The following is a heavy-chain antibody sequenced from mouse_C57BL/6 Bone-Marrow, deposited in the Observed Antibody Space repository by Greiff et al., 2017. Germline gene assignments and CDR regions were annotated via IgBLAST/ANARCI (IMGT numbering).Heavy chain of an antibody. V-gene: IGHV1-82*01. J-gene: IGHJ1*03. Sequence: VMLVESGPELVKPGASVKISCKASGYAFSSSWMNWVKQRPGKGLEWIGRIYPGDGDTNYNGKFKGKATLTAAKSSSTAYMQLSSLTSEDSAVYFCARGTRGTSWDFEVWGTWTTVTVSS. D-gene: IGHD3-3*01. CDR1: GYAFSSSW. CDR3: ARGTRGTSWDFEV. CDR2: IYPGDGDT.